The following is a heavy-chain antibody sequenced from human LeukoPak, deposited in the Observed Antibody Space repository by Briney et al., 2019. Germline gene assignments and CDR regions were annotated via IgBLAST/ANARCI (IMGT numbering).Heavy chain of an antibody. V-gene: IGHV3-11*03. CDR2: ISSSSSYT. Sequence: GGSLRLSCAASGFTFSDYYMSWIRQAPGKGLEWVSYISSSSSYTNYADSVKGRFTISRDNAKNSLYLQMNSLRAEDTAVYYCAKSRSSWSAQSFFDYWGQGTPVTVSS. J-gene: IGHJ4*02. CDR1: GFTFSDYY. D-gene: IGHD6-13*01. CDR3: AKSRSSWSAQSFFDY.